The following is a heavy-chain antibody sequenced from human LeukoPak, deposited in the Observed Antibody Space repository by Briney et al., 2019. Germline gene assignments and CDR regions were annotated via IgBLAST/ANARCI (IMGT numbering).Heavy chain of an antibody. V-gene: IGHV4-34*01. Sequence: SETLSLTRAVYGGSFSGYYWSWIRQPPGKGLEWIGEINHSGSTYYNPSLKSRVTISVDTSKNQFSLKLSSVTSADTAAYYCARSFWSGYFYYFDYWGQGTLVTVSS. J-gene: IGHJ4*02. CDR3: ARSFWSGYFYYFDY. CDR1: GGSFSGYY. CDR2: INHSGST. D-gene: IGHD3-3*01.